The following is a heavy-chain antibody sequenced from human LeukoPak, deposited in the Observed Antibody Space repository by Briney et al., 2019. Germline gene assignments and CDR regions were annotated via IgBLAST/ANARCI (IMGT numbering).Heavy chain of an antibody. CDR1: GFTFSSYS. J-gene: IGHJ3*02. V-gene: IGHV3-21*04. CDR3: ARDRYYDSSGYPDAFDI. D-gene: IGHD3-22*01. CDR2: ISSSSSYI. Sequence: GGSLRLSCAASGFTFSSYSMNWVRQAPGKGLEWVSSISSSSSYIYYAGSVKGRFTISRDNAKNSLYLQMNSLRAEDTAVYYCARDRYYDSSGYPDAFDIWGQGTMVTVSS.